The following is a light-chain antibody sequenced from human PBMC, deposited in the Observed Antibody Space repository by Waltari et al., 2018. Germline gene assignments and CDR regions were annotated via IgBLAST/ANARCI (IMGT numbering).Light chain of an antibody. CDR2: EDS. J-gene: IGLJ2*01. CDR1: ALPNNY. Sequence: SYELTQSPSVSVSPGQTAKITCSGNALPNNYAYWYQQKSGQAPVLVIFEDSQRPSGIPERFSGSSSGTMATLTISGAQVEDEADYYCYSTDISGDLEGAFGGGTKLTVL. V-gene: IGLV3-10*01. CDR3: YSTDISGDLEGA.